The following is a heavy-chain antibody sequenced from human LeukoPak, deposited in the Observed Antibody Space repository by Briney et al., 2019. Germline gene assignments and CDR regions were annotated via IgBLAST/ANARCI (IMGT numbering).Heavy chain of an antibody. CDR1: GFTFSSYW. CDR2: INSDGSST. V-gene: IGHV3-74*01. J-gene: IGHJ3*02. D-gene: IGHD2-8*01. Sequence: PEGSLRLSCAASGFTFSSYWMHWVRQAPGKGLVWVSRINSDGSSTSYADSVKGRFTISRDNAKNTLYLQMNSLRAEDTAVYYCARGGSNRDFDIWGQGTMVTVSS. CDR3: ARGGSNRDFDI.